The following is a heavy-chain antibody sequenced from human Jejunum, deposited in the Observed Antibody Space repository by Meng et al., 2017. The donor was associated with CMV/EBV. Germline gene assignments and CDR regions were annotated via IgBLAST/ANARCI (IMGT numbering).Heavy chain of an antibody. CDR2: ISSNSNYI. V-gene: IGHV3-21*01. D-gene: IGHD1-26*01. CDR1: YN. Sequence: YNMNWVRQAPGKGLEWVASISSNSNYIYYADSLRGRFTISRDNARNSLYLQMNSLRADDTAVYYCARITWGGYSGSYRGNFDYWGQGTTVTVSS. CDR3: ARITWGGYSGSYRGNFDY. J-gene: IGHJ4*02.